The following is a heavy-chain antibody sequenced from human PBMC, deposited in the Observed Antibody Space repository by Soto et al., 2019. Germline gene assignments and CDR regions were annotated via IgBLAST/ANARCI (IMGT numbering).Heavy chain of an antibody. Sequence: SETLCHTWTVSGGSISNVGYCWSWNRQHPGKSLEWIGYIYYSGSTNYNPSLKSRVTISVDTSKNQFYLKLSSVTAADTAVYYCARGSNDCSGGSCYSEEYFQHWGQGTLVTVSS. CDR2: IYYSGST. CDR3: ARGSNDCSGGSCYSEEYFQH. V-gene: IGHV4-61*08. CDR1: GGSISNVGYC. J-gene: IGHJ1*01. D-gene: IGHD2-15*01.